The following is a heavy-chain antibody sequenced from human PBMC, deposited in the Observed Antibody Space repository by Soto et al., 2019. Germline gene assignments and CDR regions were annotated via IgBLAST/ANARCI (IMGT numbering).Heavy chain of an antibody. Sequence: EVQLVESGGGLVQPGGSLRLSCAASGFTFSSYEMNWVRQAPGKGLEWVSYISSSGSYIYYADSVKGRFTISRDNAKNSLYLQMNSLRAEDTAVYYCARDYGSGFDPWGQGTLVTVSS. V-gene: IGHV3-48*03. D-gene: IGHD3-10*01. CDR2: ISSSGSYI. CDR3: ARDYGSGFDP. J-gene: IGHJ5*02. CDR1: GFTFSSYE.